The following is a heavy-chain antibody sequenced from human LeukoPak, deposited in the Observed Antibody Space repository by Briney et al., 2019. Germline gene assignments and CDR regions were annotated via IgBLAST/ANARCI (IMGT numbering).Heavy chain of an antibody. V-gene: IGHV4-34*01. CDR2: INHSGST. CDR3: ARDQLYCSSSSCRNLGWFDP. Sequence: SETLSLTCAVYVGPFSGYYWSWIRQPPGKGLEWIGEINHSGSTNYNPSLKSRVTISVDTSKNQFSLRLISVTAADTAVYYCARDQLYCSSSSCRNLGWFDPWGQGTLVTVSS. D-gene: IGHD2-2*01. J-gene: IGHJ5*02. CDR1: VGPFSGYY.